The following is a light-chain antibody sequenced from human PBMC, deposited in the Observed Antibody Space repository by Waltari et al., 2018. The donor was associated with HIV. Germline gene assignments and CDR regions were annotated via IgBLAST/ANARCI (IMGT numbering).Light chain of an antibody. J-gene: IGLJ3*02. V-gene: IGLV1-47*01. Sequence: QSVLTQPPSTSGTPGQRVTISCSGSSSNIGSNYIYWYRQVPGTTPKLLMYTNNRRPSWVPDRLSGARSGTSAALASSGLRSGDEADYYCAAWDDSLNGWVFGGGTKLTVL. CDR3: AAWDDSLNGWV. CDR2: TNN. CDR1: SSNIGSNY.